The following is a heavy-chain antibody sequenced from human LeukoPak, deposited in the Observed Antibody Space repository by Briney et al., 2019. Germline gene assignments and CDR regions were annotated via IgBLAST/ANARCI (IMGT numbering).Heavy chain of an antibody. CDR2: IDWDDDK. D-gene: IGHD3-10*01. J-gene: IGHJ6*02. CDR3: ARGGPGPYYYYGMDV. CDR1: GFSLSTSGMC. V-gene: IGHV2-70*11. Sequence: SGPALVKPPQTLTLTCTFSGFSLSTSGMCVSWIRQPPGKALEWLARIDWDDDKYYSTSLKTRLTISKDTSKNQVVLTMTNMDPVDTATYYCARGGPGPYYYYGMDVWGQGTTVTVSS.